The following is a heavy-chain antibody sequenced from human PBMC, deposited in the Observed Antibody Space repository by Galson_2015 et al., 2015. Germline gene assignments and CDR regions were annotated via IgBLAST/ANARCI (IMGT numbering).Heavy chain of an antibody. CDR3: ANGGLQLWPYRKFDY. J-gene: IGHJ4*02. Sequence: SLRLSCAASGFTFSSYAMSWVRQAPGKGLEWVSAISGSGGSTYYADSVKGRFTISRDNSKNTLYLQMNSLRAEDTAVYYCANGGLQLWPYRKFDYWGQGTLVTVSS. D-gene: IGHD5-18*01. CDR2: ISGSGGST. V-gene: IGHV3-23*01. CDR1: GFTFSSYA.